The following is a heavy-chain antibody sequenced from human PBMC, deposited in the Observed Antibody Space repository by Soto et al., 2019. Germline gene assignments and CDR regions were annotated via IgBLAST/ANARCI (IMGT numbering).Heavy chain of an antibody. Sequence: QVQLVQSAAEVKPPGASVKVSCKASGYNFTRYGFSWVRQAPGQGLEWMGWISAYSGDTNYAQKFQGRVSMTTDTSTSTAYMELRSLISDDTAVYYCVRESGGSLTQWIMFAFWGQGTVVTVSS. CDR1: GYNFTRYG. CDR2: ISAYSGDT. D-gene: IGHD3-10*01. CDR3: VRESGGSLTQWIMFAF. J-gene: IGHJ4*02. V-gene: IGHV1-18*01.